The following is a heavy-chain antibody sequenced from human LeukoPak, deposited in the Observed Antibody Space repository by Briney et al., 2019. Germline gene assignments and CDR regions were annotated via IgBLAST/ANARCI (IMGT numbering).Heavy chain of an antibody. V-gene: IGHV3-7*03. J-gene: IGHJ4*02. D-gene: IGHD2-21*01. CDR2: VKGDGSEK. CDR1: GFSFSYYW. Sequence: GGSLRLSCGASGFSFSYYWMSWARQAPGKGLEGVARVKGDGSEKSYVDSVKGRFTISRDNAKNSLFLQMDNLRADDTAVYYCARGGSVMFDQWGQGTQVTVSS. CDR3: ARGGSVMFDQ.